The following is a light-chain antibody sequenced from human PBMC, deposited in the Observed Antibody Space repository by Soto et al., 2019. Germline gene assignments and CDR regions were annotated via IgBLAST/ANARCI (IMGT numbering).Light chain of an antibody. CDR3: QQSYSAPYT. Sequence: DIQMTQSPSSLSASVGDRVAITCRASQSISSYLNWYQQKPGKAPKLLIYAASSFQSGVPSRFSGSGSGTDFTLTISSLQPEDFASYYCQQSYSAPYTFGQGTKVEIK. CDR2: AAS. V-gene: IGKV1-39*01. J-gene: IGKJ2*01. CDR1: QSISSY.